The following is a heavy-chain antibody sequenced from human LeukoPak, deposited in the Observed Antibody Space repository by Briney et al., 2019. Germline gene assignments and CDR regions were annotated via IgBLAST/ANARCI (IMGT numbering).Heavy chain of an antibody. V-gene: IGHV3-7*01. CDR1: GFTLSTYW. D-gene: IGHD7-27*01. Sequence: GESLRLSCTASGFTLSTYWMTWVRQAPGKGLEWVAKIKKDGSEISYVDSVKGRFTISRDNAKNSLYLQMNSLKAEDTAVYYCARGVWAPFDSWGQGTLVSVSS. CDR2: IKKDGSEI. J-gene: IGHJ4*02. CDR3: ARGVWAPFDS.